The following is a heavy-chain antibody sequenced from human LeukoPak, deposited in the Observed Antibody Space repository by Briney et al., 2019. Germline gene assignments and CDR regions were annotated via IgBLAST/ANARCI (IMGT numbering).Heavy chain of an antibody. J-gene: IGHJ4*02. V-gene: IGHV4-4*09. CDR1: GGSTSSYY. Sequence: SETLSLTCTVSGGSTSSYYWSWIRQPPGKGLEWIGYIYTSGSTNYNPSLKSRVTISVDTSKNQFSLKLSSVTAADTAVYYCARPPGYWGQGTLVTVSS. CDR3: ARPPGY. CDR2: IYTSGST.